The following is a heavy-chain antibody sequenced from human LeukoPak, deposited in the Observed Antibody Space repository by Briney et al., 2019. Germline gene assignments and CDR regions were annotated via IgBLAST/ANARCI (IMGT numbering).Heavy chain of an antibody. CDR2: ISWNSGSI. J-gene: IGHJ4*02. CDR1: GFTFDDYA. Sequence: PSRSLRLSCAASGFTFDDYAMHWVRQAPGKGLEWVSGISWNSGSIGYADSVKGRFTISRDNAKNSLYLQMNSLRAEDTALYYCAKHRGYDLGLYYFDYWGQGILVTVSS. D-gene: IGHD5-12*01. V-gene: IGHV3-9*01. CDR3: AKHRGYDLGLYYFDY.